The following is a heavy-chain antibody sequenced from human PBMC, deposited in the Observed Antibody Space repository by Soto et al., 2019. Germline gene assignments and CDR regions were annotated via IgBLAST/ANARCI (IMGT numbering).Heavy chain of an antibody. V-gene: IGHV3-23*01. D-gene: IGHD6-13*01. CDR1: GGTFSAYA. J-gene: IGHJ4*02. Sequence: PGGSLRLSCASSGGTFSAYAMTWVRQAPGKGLEWVSVISGSAGATYYADSVKGRFTISRDNSKNTLYLQMNSLRAEDTAVYYCARQDYSTTWYLNYWGQGTLVTVSS. CDR2: ISGSAGAT. CDR3: ARQDYSTTWYLNY.